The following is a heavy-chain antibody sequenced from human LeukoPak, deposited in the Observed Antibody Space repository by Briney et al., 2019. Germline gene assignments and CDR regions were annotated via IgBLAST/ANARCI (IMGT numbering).Heavy chain of an antibody. CDR1: GFTFSGSA. CDR3: ARDVMGATSDVFEI. Sequence: GGSLRLSCAASGFTFSGSAMHWVRQASGKGLEWVGRIRSRANSYATAYAASVKGRFTISRDNSKNTLYVQMNSLRAEDTAVYYCARDVMGATSDVFEIWGQGTMVTVSS. V-gene: IGHV3-73*01. D-gene: IGHD1-26*01. CDR2: IRSRANSYAT. J-gene: IGHJ3*02.